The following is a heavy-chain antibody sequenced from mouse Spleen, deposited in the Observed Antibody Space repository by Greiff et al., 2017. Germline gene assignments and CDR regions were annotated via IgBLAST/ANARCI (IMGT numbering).Heavy chain of an antibody. J-gene: IGHJ1*03. CDR3: ARKDGYSRWYFDV. V-gene: IGHV1-26*01. CDR2: INPNNGGT. D-gene: IGHD2-3*01. Sequence: EVQLQQSGPELVKPGASVKISCKASGYTFTDYYMNWVKQSHGKSLEWIGDINPNNGGTSYNQKFKGKATLTVDKSSSTAYMELRSLTSEDSAVYYCARKDGYSRWYFDVWGTGTTVTVSS. CDR1: GYTFTDYY.